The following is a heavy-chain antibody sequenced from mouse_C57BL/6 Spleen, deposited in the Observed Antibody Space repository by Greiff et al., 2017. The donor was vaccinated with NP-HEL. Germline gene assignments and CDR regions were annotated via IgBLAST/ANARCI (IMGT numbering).Heavy chain of an antibody. CDR3: AKSYYDGSSYGGDY. D-gene: IGHD1-1*01. CDR1: GYAFSSSW. Sequence: VQLKEPGPELVKPGASVKISCKASGYAFSSSWMNWVKQRPGQGLEWIGRIYPCDGDTNYNGKFKGKATLTADKSSSTAYMQLSSLTSEDSAVYFCAKSYYDGSSYGGDYWGQGTTLTVSS. CDR2: IYPCDGDT. V-gene: IGHV1-82*01. J-gene: IGHJ2*01.